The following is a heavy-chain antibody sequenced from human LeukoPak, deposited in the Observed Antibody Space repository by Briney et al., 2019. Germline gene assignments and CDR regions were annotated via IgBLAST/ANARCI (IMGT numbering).Heavy chain of an antibody. CDR1: GFTFSTYA. V-gene: IGHV3-30*07. CDR3: AIMHGYYDGSGYWVQ. Sequence: GGSLRLSCAASGFTFSTYAMHWVRQAPGKGLEWVAAISSDGRDKYYADSVKGRLTISRDNPRNTLYMQMNSLRDEDTAIYYCAIMHGYYDGSGYWVQWGQGTLVTVSS. J-gene: IGHJ1*01. CDR2: ISSDGRDK. D-gene: IGHD3-22*01.